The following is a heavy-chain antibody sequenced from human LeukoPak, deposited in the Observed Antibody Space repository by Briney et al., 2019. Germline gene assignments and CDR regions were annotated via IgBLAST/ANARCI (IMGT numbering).Heavy chain of an antibody. CDR3: ARERGRGRVSPWFDY. J-gene: IGHJ4*02. D-gene: IGHD1-26*01. V-gene: IGHV3-53*01. CDR1: GFIVSGDF. Sequence: GGSLRLSCAASGFIVSGDFMSWVRQAPGKGLEWVSVIYSDGSTYYADSVKGRFTISRDNSKNTLDLQMTGLRAEDTAVYYCARERGRGRVSPWFDYWGQGTLVTVSS. CDR2: IYSDGST.